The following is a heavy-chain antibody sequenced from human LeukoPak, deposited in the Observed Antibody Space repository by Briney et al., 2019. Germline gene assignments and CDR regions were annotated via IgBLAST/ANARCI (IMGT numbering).Heavy chain of an antibody. CDR1: GFSISSGYF. CDR2: IFHSGIT. CDR3: ARRISTRRGETCSSTSCYFDY. J-gene: IGHJ4*02. V-gene: IGHV4-38-2*01. D-gene: IGHD2-2*01. Sequence: SETLSLTCAVSGFSISSGYFWAWIRQSPGKGLEWIGSIFHSGITYCNPSLKSRITISVDTSKNQFSLRLSSVTAADTAVYYCARRISTRRGETCSSTSCYFDYWGQGTLVTVSS.